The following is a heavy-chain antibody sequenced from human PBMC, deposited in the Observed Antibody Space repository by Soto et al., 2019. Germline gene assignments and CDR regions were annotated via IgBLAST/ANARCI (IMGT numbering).Heavy chain of an antibody. Sequence: GGSLRLSCAASGFTFSSYGMHWVRQAPGKGLEWVAVIWYDGSNKYYADSVKGRFTISRDNSKNTLYLQMNSLRAEDTAVYYCARDPSYCSSTSCRPINWFDPWGHGTLVTV. J-gene: IGHJ5*02. CDR1: GFTFSSYG. V-gene: IGHV3-33*01. CDR3: ARDPSYCSSTSCRPINWFDP. CDR2: IWYDGSNK. D-gene: IGHD2-2*01.